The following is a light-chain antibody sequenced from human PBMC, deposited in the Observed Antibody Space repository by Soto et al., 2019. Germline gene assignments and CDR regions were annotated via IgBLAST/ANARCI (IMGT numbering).Light chain of an antibody. Sequence: VLTQPPSASGTPGQRVTISCSGSSSNIGSNYVYWYQQLPGTAPKLLIYRNNQRPSGVPDRFSGSKSGTSASLAISGLRSEDEADYYCAAWDDSLSGRHVVFGGGTKLTVL. J-gene: IGLJ2*01. V-gene: IGLV1-47*01. CDR2: RNN. CDR1: SSNIGSNY. CDR3: AAWDDSLSGRHVV.